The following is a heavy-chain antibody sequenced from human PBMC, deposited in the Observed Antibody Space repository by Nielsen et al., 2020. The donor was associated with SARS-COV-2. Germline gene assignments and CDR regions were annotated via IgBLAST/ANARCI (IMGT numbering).Heavy chain of an antibody. D-gene: IGHD6-13*01. CDR3: AGIATAGAPYFWSDP. CDR2: IVHSGST. Sequence: SETLSLTCTVSGDSITSHYWSWIRQPPGKGLEWLGYIVHSGSTTYNPSLKSRVTISIDTSNNQFSLKLTSMTAADTAVYYCAGIATAGAPYFWSDPWGQGTLVTVSS. CDR1: GDSITSHY. V-gene: IGHV4-59*11. J-gene: IGHJ5*02.